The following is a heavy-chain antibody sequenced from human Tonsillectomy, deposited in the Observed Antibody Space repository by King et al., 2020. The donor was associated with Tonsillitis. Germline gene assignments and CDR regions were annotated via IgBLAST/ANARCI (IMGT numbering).Heavy chain of an antibody. Sequence: QLQESGPGLAKPSDTLSLTCTVSGGSIRSHYWSLIRQPPGKGLEWIGYIYSSGSTNYNPSLKSRVTISVDTSKNQFSLKLSSVTAADTAVYYCARLLPEYSRSAGCFDYWGQGTLVTVSS. D-gene: IGHD6-6*01. CDR3: ARLLPEYSRSAGCFDY. V-gene: IGHV4-59*08. J-gene: IGHJ4*02. CDR2: IYSSGST. CDR1: GGSIRSHY.